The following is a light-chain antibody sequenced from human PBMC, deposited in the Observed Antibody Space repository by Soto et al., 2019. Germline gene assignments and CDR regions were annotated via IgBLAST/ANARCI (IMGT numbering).Light chain of an antibody. CDR2: WAS. CDR1: HSVLHSPNNKNY. CDR3: QQYYGRPYT. J-gene: IGKJ2*01. V-gene: IGKV4-1*01. Sequence: DIVMAQSPGSLAVSLGETATISCRSSHSVLHSPNNKNYMTWYQHKPGQPPKMLIYWASIRVSGVPDRFSGSEYGTDFTLTINGLQAEDVAVYYCQQYYGRPYTFGQGTKLEIK.